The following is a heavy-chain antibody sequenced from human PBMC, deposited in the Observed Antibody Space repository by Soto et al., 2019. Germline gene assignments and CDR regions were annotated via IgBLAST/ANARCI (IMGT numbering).Heavy chain of an antibody. CDR3: ARVWSYYDFRGGGTLYSLYCYYLDV. CDR1: GCTFTSYD. Sequence: ASVKVSCKASGCTFTSYDINWVRQATGQGLEWMGWMNPNSGDTGYAQNFQGRVTMTGNTSISTAYMEPSGLRSEDTAVYYCARVWSYYDFRGGGTLYSLYCYYLDVLGNGTTVTVSS. J-gene: IGHJ6*03. V-gene: IGHV1-8*01. CDR2: MNPNSGDT. D-gene: IGHD3-3*01.